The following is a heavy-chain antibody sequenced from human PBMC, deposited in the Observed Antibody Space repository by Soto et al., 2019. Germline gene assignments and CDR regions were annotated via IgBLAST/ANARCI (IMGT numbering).Heavy chain of an antibody. CDR2: IYPGDSDT. J-gene: IGHJ5*02. CDR3: ARHERFLEWPNWFDP. D-gene: IGHD3-3*01. Sequence: PGESLKICCKGSGYSFTSYWIGWVRQMPGKGLEWMGIIYPGDSDTRYSPSFQGQVTISADKSISTAYLQWSSLKASDTAMYYCARHERFLEWPNWFDPWGQGTLVTVSS. CDR1: GYSFTSYW. V-gene: IGHV5-51*01.